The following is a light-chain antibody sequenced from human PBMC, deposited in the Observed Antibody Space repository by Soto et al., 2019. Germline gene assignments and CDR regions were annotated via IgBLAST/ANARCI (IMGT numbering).Light chain of an antibody. J-gene: IGKJ3*01. Sequence: EIVLTQSPATLSLSPGERANLSCRASQTVSSYLAWYQQKPGQAPRLLIYDASNRATGIPARFSGSGSGTDFTLTISSLEPEDFAVYYCQQRSNWPPLFGPGTRVDIK. CDR2: DAS. CDR3: QQRSNWPPL. V-gene: IGKV3-11*01. CDR1: QTVSSY.